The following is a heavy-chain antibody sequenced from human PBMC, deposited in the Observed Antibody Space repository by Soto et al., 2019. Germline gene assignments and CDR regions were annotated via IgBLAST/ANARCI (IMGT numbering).Heavy chain of an antibody. J-gene: IGHJ4*02. CDR1: GGPIDSRNHY. D-gene: IGHD3-10*01. CDR2: TYYNGNA. CDR3: ATHFVAVVITRWGD. V-gene: IGHV4-39*01. Sequence: SETLTLTCNVSGGPIDSRNHYWDWFRQRPGKRMKWIGTTYYNGNAYYNPSLKSRVSMSVYTSKNQFSLKLVSVTAADTSVYNCATHFVAVVITRWGDRGQATLVSV.